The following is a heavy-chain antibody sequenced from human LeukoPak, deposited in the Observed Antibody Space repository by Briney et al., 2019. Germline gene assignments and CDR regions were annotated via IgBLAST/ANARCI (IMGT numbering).Heavy chain of an antibody. V-gene: IGHV5-51*01. CDR3: AKCRDYYDSSGFYTYDV. CDR2: IFPGDSDT. J-gene: IGHJ3*01. CDR1: GYDFPSYY. Sequence: KAGESLKISCVTSGYDFPSYYIAWVRQMPGKGPGWMGVIFPGDSDTRYNPAFKGQVTMSVDPSVDTAYLQWSSLKASDAAMYFCAKCRDYYDSSGFYTYDVWGHGTRVIV. D-gene: IGHD3-22*01.